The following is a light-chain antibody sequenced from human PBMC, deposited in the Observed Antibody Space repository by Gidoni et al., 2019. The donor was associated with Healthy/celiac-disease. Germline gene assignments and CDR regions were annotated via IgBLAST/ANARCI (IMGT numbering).Light chain of an antibody. Sequence: QSALTQPPSSSGSPGHSVTISCTGTSSDVGGYNYVPWYQQHPGKAPKLMIYEVSKRPSGVPDRFSGSKSGNTASLTVSGLQAEDEADYYCSSYAGSNNYVVFGGGTKLTVL. V-gene: IGLV2-8*01. CDR3: SSYAGSNNYVV. CDR2: EVS. CDR1: SSDVGGYNY. J-gene: IGLJ2*01.